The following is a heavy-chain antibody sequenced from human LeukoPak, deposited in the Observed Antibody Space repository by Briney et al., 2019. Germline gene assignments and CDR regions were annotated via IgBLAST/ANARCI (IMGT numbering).Heavy chain of an antibody. Sequence: SVKVSRKASGGTFSSYAISWVRQAPGQGLEWMGRIIPILGIANYAQKFQGRVTITAGKSTSTAYMELSSLRSEDTAVYYCASRAIAVADTNFDYWGQGTLVTVSS. V-gene: IGHV1-69*04. D-gene: IGHD6-19*01. CDR3: ASRAIAVADTNFDY. CDR2: IIPILGIA. J-gene: IGHJ4*02. CDR1: GGTFSSYA.